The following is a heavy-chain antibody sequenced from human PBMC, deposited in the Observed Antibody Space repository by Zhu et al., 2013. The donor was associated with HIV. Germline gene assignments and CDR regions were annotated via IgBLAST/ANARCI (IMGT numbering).Heavy chain of an antibody. CDR3: ARGYSSSWSAAWSSCMDY. CDR2: IIPIFGTA. CDR1: GGTFSSYA. D-gene: IGHD6-13*01. J-gene: IGHJ4*02. Sequence: QVQLVQSGAEVKKPGSSVKVSCKASGGTFSSYAISWVRQAPGQGLEWMGGIIPIFGTANYAQKFQGRVTITADESTSTAYMELSSLRSEDTAVYYCARGYSSSWSAAWSSCMDYWGQGTPGHRLL. V-gene: IGHV1-69*12.